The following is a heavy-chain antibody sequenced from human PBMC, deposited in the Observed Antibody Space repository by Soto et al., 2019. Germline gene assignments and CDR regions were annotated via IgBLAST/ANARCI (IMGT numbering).Heavy chain of an antibody. V-gene: IGHV3-21*01. CDR3: VRDYVMDV. CDR2: ISTTSTYI. D-gene: IGHD3-10*02. J-gene: IGHJ6*02. Sequence: GGSLRLSCAASGFTFSGDAMNWVRQAPGKGLEWVSSISTTSTYIYYADSVKGRFTISRDNAKNSLHLQMNSLRAEDTAVYYCVRDYVMDVWRQGTTVTVSS. CDR1: GFTFSGDA.